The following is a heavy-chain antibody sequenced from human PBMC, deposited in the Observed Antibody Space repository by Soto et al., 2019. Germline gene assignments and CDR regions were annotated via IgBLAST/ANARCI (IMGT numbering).Heavy chain of an antibody. D-gene: IGHD3-10*01. V-gene: IGHV1-58*02. J-gene: IGHJ3*02. CDR3: AADRGVRGVVAFDI. CDR1: GFTFTSSA. Sequence: QMQLVQSGPEVKKPGTSVKVSCKASGFTFTSSAMQWVRQARGQRLEWIGWIVVGSGNTNYAQKFQERVTITRDMXXSTAYMELSSLRSEDTAVYYCAADRGVRGVVAFDIWGQGTMVTVSS. CDR2: IVVGSGNT.